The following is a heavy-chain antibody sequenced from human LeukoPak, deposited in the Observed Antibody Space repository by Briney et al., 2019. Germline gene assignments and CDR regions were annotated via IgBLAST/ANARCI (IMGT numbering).Heavy chain of an antibody. Sequence: SVKVSCKASGGTFSSYAISWVRQAPGQGLEWMGGIIPIFGTANYAQKSQGRVTITADESTSTAYMELSSLRSEDTAVYYCARDARVSYDILTGYDYWGQGTLVTVSS. CDR2: IIPIFGTA. J-gene: IGHJ4*02. CDR3: ARDARVSYDILTGYDY. CDR1: GGTFSSYA. V-gene: IGHV1-69*13. D-gene: IGHD3-9*01.